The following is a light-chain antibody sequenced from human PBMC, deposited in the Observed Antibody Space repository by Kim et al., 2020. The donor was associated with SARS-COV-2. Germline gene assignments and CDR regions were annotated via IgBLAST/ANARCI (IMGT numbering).Light chain of an antibody. V-gene: IGLV6-57*03. CDR1: SGMIDDNY. CDR2: EDD. CDR3: QSYNRDNVL. Sequence: GKTVTISCTRSSGMIDDNYVQWYQQRPGGVPTAVIYEDDQRPSGVSDRFSGSIDNSSNSASLTISGLRTEDEADYYCQSYNRDNVLFGGGTQLTVL. J-gene: IGLJ2*01.